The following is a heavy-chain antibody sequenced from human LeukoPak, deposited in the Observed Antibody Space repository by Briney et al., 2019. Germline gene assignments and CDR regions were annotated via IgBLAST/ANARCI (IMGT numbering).Heavy chain of an antibody. CDR3: ARDGDYYDSSGYYYVFDY. CDR1: GFTLSSYS. V-gene: IGHV3-21*01. CDR2: ISSSSSSYI. Sequence: GGSLRLSCAASGFTLSSYSMNWVRQAPGKGLEWVSSISSSSSSYIYYAGSVKGRFTISRDNAKNSLYLQMNSLRAEDTAVYYCARDGDYYDSSGYYYVFDYWSQGTLVTVSS. D-gene: IGHD3-22*01. J-gene: IGHJ4*02.